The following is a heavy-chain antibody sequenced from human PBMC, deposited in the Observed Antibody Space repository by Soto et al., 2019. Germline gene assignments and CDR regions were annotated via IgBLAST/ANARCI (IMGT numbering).Heavy chain of an antibody. CDR2: ISWNSGSI. J-gene: IGHJ4*02. CDR1: GFTFDDYA. D-gene: IGHD2-15*01. CDR3: AKDKSHCSGGSCYSLMPTFDY. V-gene: IGHV3-9*01. Sequence: DVQLVESGGGLVQPGRSLRLSCAASGFTFDDYAMHWVRQAPGKGLEWVSGISWNSGSIGYADSVKGRFTISRDNAKNSLYLQMNSLRAEDTALYYCAKDKSHCSGGSCYSLMPTFDYWGQGTLVTVSS.